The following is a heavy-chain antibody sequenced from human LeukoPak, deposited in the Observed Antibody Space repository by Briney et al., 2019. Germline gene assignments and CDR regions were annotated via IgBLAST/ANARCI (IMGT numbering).Heavy chain of an antibody. V-gene: IGHV3-64*01. J-gene: IGHJ4*02. CDR2: ISSNGGST. D-gene: IGHD3-22*01. CDR1: GFTFSSYA. Sequence: QTGGSLRLSCTASGFTFSSYAMHWVRQAPGKGLEYVSAISSNGGSTYYANSVKGRFTISRDNSKNTQYLQMNSLRAEDTAVYYCAKDLSRRDYYDSSGSDYWGQGTLVTVSS. CDR3: AKDLSRRDYYDSSGSDY.